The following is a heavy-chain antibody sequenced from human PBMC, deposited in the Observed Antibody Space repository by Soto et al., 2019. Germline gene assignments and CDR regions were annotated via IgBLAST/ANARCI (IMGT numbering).Heavy chain of an antibody. CDR1: GYTFTSYG. Sequence: ASVKVSCKASGYTFTSYGISWVRQAPGQGLEWMGWISAYNGNTNYAQKLQGRVTMXTXTSTXTAYMELRSLRSDDTAVYYCARDRSQILTGYYTYYFDYWGQGTLVTVSS. V-gene: IGHV1-18*01. J-gene: IGHJ4*02. D-gene: IGHD3-9*01. CDR2: ISAYNGNT. CDR3: ARDRSQILTGYYTYYFDY.